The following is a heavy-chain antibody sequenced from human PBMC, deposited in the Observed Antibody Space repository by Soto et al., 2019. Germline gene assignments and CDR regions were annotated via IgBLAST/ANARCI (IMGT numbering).Heavy chain of an antibody. CDR3: ARLRGLQSTQLYYYDGMDV. D-gene: IGHD1-26*01. CDR2: IYYSGST. J-gene: IGHJ6*02. Sequence: QVQLQESGPGLVKPSETLSLTCTVSGGSISSYYWSWIRQPPGKGLEWIGYIYYSGSTNYNPSLKSRGTISVDTSKNQFSLKLSSVTAADTAVYYWARLRGLQSTQLYYYDGMDVWGQGTTVTVSS. CDR1: GGSISSYY. V-gene: IGHV4-59*08.